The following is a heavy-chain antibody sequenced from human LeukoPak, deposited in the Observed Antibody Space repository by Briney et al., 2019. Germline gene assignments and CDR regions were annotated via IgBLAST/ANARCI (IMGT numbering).Heavy chain of an antibody. D-gene: IGHD3-22*01. CDR3: AREDNYYDSSGYYSFDY. CDR1: GFIFSSHG. J-gene: IGHJ4*02. V-gene: IGHV3-21*01. CDR2: ITSSSSYI. Sequence: GGSLRLSCAASGFIFSSHGMNWVRQAPGKGLEWVSSITSSSSYIYYADSVKGRFSISRDNAKNSLYLQMNSLRAEDTAVYYCAREDNYYDSSGYYSFDYWGQGTLVTVSS.